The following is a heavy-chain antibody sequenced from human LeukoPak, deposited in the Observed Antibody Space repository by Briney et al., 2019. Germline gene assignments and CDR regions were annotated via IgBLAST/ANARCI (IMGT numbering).Heavy chain of an antibody. D-gene: IGHD5-24*01. J-gene: IGHJ4*02. CDR3: ASQMAATSH. Sequence: GGSLRLSCAASGFAFTNFAMSWVRQAPGKGLEWVSALSGSGNATYYADFVRGRFTISRDNSKTILYLQMNSLLAEDTAVYFCASQMAATSHWGQGILVTVSS. V-gene: IGHV3-23*01. CDR2: LSGSGNAT. CDR1: GFAFTNFA.